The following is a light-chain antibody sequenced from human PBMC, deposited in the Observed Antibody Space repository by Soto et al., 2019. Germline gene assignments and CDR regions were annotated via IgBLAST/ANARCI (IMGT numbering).Light chain of an antibody. CDR2: DSS. V-gene: IGKV3-11*01. J-gene: IGKJ5*01. CDR3: QHRSNWPXXT. Sequence: ERVLTQAPATLSKTNGERATLSCRASQSVSIYLAWYQQKPGQAPRLLIYDSSNRAAGIPARFSARGSGTDFTLFISNLEPEDSAVYYCQHRSNWPXXTLGQXTXXDIK. CDR1: QSVSIY.